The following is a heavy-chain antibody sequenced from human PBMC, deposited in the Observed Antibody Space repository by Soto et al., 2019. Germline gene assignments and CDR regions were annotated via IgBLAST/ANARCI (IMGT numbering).Heavy chain of an antibody. V-gene: IGHV1-18*01. D-gene: IGHD3-3*01. CDR2: ISAYNGNT. CDR1: GYTFTTYG. J-gene: IGHJ6*02. Sequence: ASVKVSCKASGYTFTTYGISWVRQAPGQGLEWMGWISAYNGNTNYAQKLQGRVTMTTDTSTSTAYMELRSLRSDDTAVYYCARGGDFWSGYFYGMDVWGQGTTVTVSS. CDR3: ARGGDFWSGYFYGMDV.